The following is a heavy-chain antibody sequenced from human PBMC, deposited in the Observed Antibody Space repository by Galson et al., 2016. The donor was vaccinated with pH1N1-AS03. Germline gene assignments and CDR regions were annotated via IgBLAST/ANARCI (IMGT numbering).Heavy chain of an antibody. V-gene: IGHV4-59*01. J-gene: IGHJ4*02. CDR3: ARGAPGDFGY. Sequence: SETLSLTCSVAGVSIRGYYWNWIRQTPGRGLEWIGYIYNSGSTDFNPSLKSRVTMSMDTSKNQFTLKLSSVSAADTAVYYCARGAPGDFGYWGQGTLVTVSS. CDR1: GVSIRGYY. D-gene: IGHD2-8*02. CDR2: IYNSGST.